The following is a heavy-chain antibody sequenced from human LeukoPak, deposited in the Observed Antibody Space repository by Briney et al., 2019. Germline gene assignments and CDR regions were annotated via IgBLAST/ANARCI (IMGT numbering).Heavy chain of an antibody. Sequence: SETLSLTCAVSGYPITSDYYWGWVRQPPGKGLEWIGTIYHSGSTYYNPSLKSRVTISVDTSKNHVSLKLRSVTAADTAVYYCARQNLVPSAYIDYWGQGILVTVSS. V-gene: IGHV4-38-2*01. D-gene: IGHD2-2*01. CDR2: IYHSGST. J-gene: IGHJ4*02. CDR1: GYPITSDYY. CDR3: ARQNLVPSAYIDY.